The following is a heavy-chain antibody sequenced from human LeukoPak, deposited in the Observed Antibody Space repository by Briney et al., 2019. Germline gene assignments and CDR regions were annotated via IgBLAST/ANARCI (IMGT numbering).Heavy chain of an antibody. CDR2: ISASGGST. V-gene: IGHV3-23*01. Sequence: GGSLRLSCAASGFTFSSYAMSWVRQAPGKGLEWVSAISASGGSTYYADSVKGRFTISRDNSKNPLFLQMNSLRAEDTAVYYCAKDHSSGWPYCFPYWGQGTLVTVSS. CDR3: AKDHSSGWPYCFPY. J-gene: IGHJ4*02. CDR1: GFTFSSYA. D-gene: IGHD6-19*01.